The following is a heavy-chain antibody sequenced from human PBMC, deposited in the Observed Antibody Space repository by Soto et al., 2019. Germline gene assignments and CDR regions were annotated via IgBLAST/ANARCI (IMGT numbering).Heavy chain of an antibody. Sequence: SETLSLTCTVSGGSISGYYWSWIRQPPGKGLEWIGYMYNTGSTVYNPSFNSRVTISVDTSKNQFSLKLNSVTAADTAVYYCARDLWGYCGTDCYPLDVWGQGTTVTVS. CDR2: MYNTGST. CDR1: GGSISGYY. CDR3: ARDLWGYCGTDCYPLDV. V-gene: IGHV4-59*01. J-gene: IGHJ6*02. D-gene: IGHD2-21*02.